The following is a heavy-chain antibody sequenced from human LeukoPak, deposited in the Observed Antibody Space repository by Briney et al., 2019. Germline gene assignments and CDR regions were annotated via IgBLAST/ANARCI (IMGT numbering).Heavy chain of an antibody. D-gene: IGHD3/OR15-3a*01. V-gene: IGHV1-46*01. J-gene: IGHJ4*02. CDR1: GYTFTGYY. Sequence: ASVKVSCKASGYTFTGYYMHWVRRAPGQGLEWMGIINPSGGSTSYAQKFQGRVTMTRDTSTSTVYMELSSLRSEDTAVYYCARASRTGGFDYWGQGTLVTVSS. CDR3: ARASRTGGFDY. CDR2: INPSGGST.